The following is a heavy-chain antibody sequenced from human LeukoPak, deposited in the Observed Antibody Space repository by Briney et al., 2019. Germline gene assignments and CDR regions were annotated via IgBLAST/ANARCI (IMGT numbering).Heavy chain of an antibody. Sequence: GGSLRLSCAASGFPFSSHDMHWVRQAPGKTLEWVSVIGADGDIYYSVSVKGRFTISRENAKNSLYLQMNSLRAGDTAVYYCTRARNGGSFDPWGQGTLVTVSS. CDR1: GFPFSSHD. J-gene: IGHJ5*02. D-gene: IGHD3-16*01. CDR2: IGADGDI. V-gene: IGHV3-13*01. CDR3: TRARNGGSFDP.